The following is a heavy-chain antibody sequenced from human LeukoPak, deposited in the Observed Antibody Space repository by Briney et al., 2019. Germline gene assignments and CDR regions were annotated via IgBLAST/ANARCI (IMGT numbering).Heavy chain of an antibody. D-gene: IGHD6-19*01. CDR1: GGSIGSYY. V-gene: IGHV4-59*01. J-gene: IGHJ3*02. CDR2: IYYSGST. Sequence: KPSETLSLTCTVSGGSIGSYYWSWIRQPPGKGLEWIGYIYYSGSTNYNPSLKSRVTISVDTSKNQFSLKLSSVTAADTAVYYCARALLYSSDWGGSDAFDIWGQGTMVTVSS. CDR3: ARALLYSSDWGGSDAFDI.